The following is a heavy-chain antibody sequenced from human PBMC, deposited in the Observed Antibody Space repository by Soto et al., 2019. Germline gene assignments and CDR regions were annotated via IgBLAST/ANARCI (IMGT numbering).Heavy chain of an antibody. D-gene: IGHD7-27*01. J-gene: IGHJ3*02. CDR2: IKSKTDGGTT. CDR1: GFTFSNAW. CDR3: TTASELGITSYAFDI. Sequence: GGSLRLSCAASGFTFSNAWMSWVRQAPGKGLEWVGRIKSKTDGGTTDYAAPVKGRFTISRDDSKNTLYLQMNSLKTEDTAVYYFTTASELGITSYAFDIWGQGTMVTVSS. V-gene: IGHV3-15*01.